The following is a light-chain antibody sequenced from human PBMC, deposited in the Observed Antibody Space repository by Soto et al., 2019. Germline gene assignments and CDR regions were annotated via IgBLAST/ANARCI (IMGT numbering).Light chain of an antibody. Sequence: SYELTQPPSVSVSPGQTASITCSGDKLGDKYACWYRQKPGQSPVLVIYQDTKRPSGISERFSGSNSGNTATLTISGTQAVDEADYYCQAWDSSTVVFGGGTKLTVL. CDR2: QDT. CDR3: QAWDSSTVV. J-gene: IGLJ2*01. V-gene: IGLV3-1*01. CDR1: KLGDKY.